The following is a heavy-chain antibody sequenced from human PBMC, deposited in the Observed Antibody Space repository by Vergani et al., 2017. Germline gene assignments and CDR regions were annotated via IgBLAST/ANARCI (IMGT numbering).Heavy chain of an antibody. J-gene: IGHJ4*02. CDR3: ARDPSYDFWSGYYDY. D-gene: IGHD3-3*01. CDR1: GFTFSSYA. Sequence: EVKLVESGGGLVQPGGSLRLSCEAPGFTFSSYAMHWVRQAPGKGLEYVSAISSNGGSTYYANSVKGRFTISRDNAKNTLYLQMGSLRAEDMAVYYCARDPSYDFWSGYYDYWGQGTLVTVSS. CDR2: ISSNGGST. V-gene: IGHV3-64*01.